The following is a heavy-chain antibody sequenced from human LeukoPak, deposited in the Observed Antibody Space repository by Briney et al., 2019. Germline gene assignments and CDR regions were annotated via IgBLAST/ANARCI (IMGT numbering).Heavy chain of an antibody. D-gene: IGHD3-9*01. CDR1: GDSINSGSYY. Sequence: SETLSLTCTVSGDSINSGSYYWSWIRQPAGKGLEWIGRIYSSGNTNYNQSLKSRVTISVDTSKNQFSLKLSSVTAADTAVYYCARTIKGLTGYYDYWGQGTLVTVSS. V-gene: IGHV4-61*02. CDR3: ARTIKGLTGYYDY. J-gene: IGHJ4*02. CDR2: IYSSGNT.